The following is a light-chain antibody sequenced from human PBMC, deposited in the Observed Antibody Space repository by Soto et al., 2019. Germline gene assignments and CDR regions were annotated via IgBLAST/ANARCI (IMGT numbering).Light chain of an antibody. V-gene: IGKV3-20*01. Sequence: EIVLTQSPGTLSLSPGERATLSCRASQSVSSRYLAWYQQKPGQAPRLLIYGASSRATGIPDRFSGSGYVTDFTLTISRLEPEDFALYYCQQYGSSPPYTFGQGTKLEIK. CDR1: QSVSSRY. CDR2: GAS. CDR3: QQYGSSPPYT. J-gene: IGKJ2*01.